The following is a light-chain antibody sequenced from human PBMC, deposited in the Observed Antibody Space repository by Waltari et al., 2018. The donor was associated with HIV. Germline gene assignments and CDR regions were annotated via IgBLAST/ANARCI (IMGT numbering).Light chain of an antibody. V-gene: IGLV2-14*01. J-gene: IGLJ2*01. CDR2: GVS. Sequence: QSALTQPASVSGSPGQSITISCTGTSSDIGGYDYVSWYQQHPGKAPKRLIYGVSSRPAGVANRFSGSRSGNTASRTISGLQADDEAHYYCSAYTTYSPLAVFGGGTKLTVL. CDR1: SSDIGGYDY. CDR3: SAYTTYSPLAV.